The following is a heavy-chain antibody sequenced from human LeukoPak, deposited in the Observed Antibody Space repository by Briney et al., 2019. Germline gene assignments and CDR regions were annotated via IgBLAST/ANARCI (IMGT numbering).Heavy chain of an antibody. CDR1: GFTFRNYA. V-gene: IGHV3-23*01. D-gene: IGHD3-9*01. CDR2: IGGRGGGT. J-gene: IGHJ4*02. Sequence: GGSLRLFCAASGFTFRNYAMSWVRQAPGKGLEWVSAIGGRGGGTYYADSVEGRFTVSRDDSKNTLYLQMNTLRAEDTAVYYCAKWGDYDILTGYYDSDYWGQGTLVTVSS. CDR3: AKWGDYDILTGYYDSDY.